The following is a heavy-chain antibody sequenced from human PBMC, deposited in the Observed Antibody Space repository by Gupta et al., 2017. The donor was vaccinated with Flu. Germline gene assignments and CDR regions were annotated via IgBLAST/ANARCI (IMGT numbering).Heavy chain of an antibody. V-gene: IGHV3-48*03. CDR2: ISSSAVT. D-gene: IGHD3-16*01. Sequence: EVQLVESGGGLVQPAGSLRLSCAASGFTLSSYDMSWVRQAPGQGLEWVSFISSSAVTDNGDPVRGRFTISRDNAKNSLYLQMSGLRDEDTAVYYCARGHGANWGQGTLVTVSS. CDR1: GFTLSSYD. J-gene: IGHJ4*02. CDR3: ARGHGAN.